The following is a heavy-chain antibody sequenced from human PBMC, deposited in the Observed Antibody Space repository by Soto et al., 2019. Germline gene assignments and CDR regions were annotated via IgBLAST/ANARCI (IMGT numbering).Heavy chain of an antibody. J-gene: IGHJ5*02. V-gene: IGHV1-2*02. CDR1: GYTFTGYF. CDR2: INPYSGGA. Sequence: ASVKVSCKASGYTFTGYFMHWVRQAPGQGLEWMGWINPYSGGADYAQSFQGRVTMTRDTSISTVYMELSRLRFDGTAVYYCARVIRGAYYNSPLDTWGQGTVVTVSS. D-gene: IGHD3-10*01. CDR3: ARVIRGAYYNSPLDT.